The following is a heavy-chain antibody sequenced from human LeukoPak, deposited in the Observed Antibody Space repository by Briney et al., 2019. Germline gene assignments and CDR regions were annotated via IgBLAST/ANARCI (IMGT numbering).Heavy chain of an antibody. CDR2: IYYSGST. V-gene: IGHV4-59*12. CDR3: ARERGRLGFLYYYGSGSYGGDWFDP. Sequence: PSETLSLTCTVSGGSISSYYWSWIRQPPGKGLEWIGYIYYSGSTNYNPSLKSRVTISVDTSKNQFSLKLSSVTPEDTAVYYCARERGRLGFLYYYGSGSYGGDWFDPWGQGTLVTVSS. J-gene: IGHJ5*02. D-gene: IGHD3-10*01. CDR1: GGSISSYY.